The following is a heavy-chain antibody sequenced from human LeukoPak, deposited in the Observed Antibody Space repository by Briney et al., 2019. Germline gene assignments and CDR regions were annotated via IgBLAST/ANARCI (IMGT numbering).Heavy chain of an antibody. CDR3: ARATAGSIVTFDY. V-gene: IGHV3-48*03. Sequence: PGGPLRLSCAASGFTFSSYEMNWVRQAPGKGLEWVSYISSSGSTIYYADSVKGRFTISRDNAKNSLYLQMNSLRAEDTAVYYCARATAGSIVTFDYWGQGTLVTVSS. D-gene: IGHD3-10*01. CDR2: ISSSGSTI. CDR1: GFTFSSYE. J-gene: IGHJ4*02.